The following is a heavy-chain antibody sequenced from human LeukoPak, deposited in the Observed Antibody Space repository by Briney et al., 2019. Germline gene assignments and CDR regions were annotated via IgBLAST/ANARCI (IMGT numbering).Heavy chain of an antibody. CDR2: IYYSGNT. V-gene: IGHV4-30-4*07. CDR1: GGSITSGVYS. CDR3: SRGDYGDYHDAFNI. J-gene: IGHJ3*02. D-gene: IGHD4-17*01. Sequence: SETLSLTCAVSGGSITSGVYSWSWIRQPPGKGLEWIGYIYYSGNTYYNPSLKSRLTISVDTSKNQFSLKLSSVTAADTAVYYCSRGDYGDYHDAFNIWGQGTTVTVSS.